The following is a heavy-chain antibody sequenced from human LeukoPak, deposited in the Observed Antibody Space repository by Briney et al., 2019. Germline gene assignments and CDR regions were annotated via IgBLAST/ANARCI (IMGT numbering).Heavy chain of an antibody. D-gene: IGHD3-3*01. J-gene: IGHJ6*02. CDR1: GFTFSSYA. Sequence: PGGSLRLSCAASGFTFSSYAMSWVRQAPGKGLEWVSRIDNDGRAIIYGDSVKVRFPASRDNAKNPVYLQMHSLRVEDTAVYYCAAGGGWDPSFGVVTHIDVWGQGTTVAVS. CDR2: IDNDGRAI. V-gene: IGHV3-74*01. CDR3: AAGGGWDPSFGVVTHIDV.